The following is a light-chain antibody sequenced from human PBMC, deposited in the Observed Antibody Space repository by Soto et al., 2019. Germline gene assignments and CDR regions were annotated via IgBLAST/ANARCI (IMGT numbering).Light chain of an antibody. CDR3: QSYDSSLRGV. CDR2: ANN. V-gene: IGLV1-40*01. CDR1: NSDIGAGYD. Sequence: QSVLTQPPSVSGAPGQRVTISCTGSNSDIGAGYDVHWYQQLPGTAPKLVIYANNNRPSGVPDRFSASKSGTSASLAITGLQADDEADYHCQSYDSSLRGVFGTGTKVTVL. J-gene: IGLJ1*01.